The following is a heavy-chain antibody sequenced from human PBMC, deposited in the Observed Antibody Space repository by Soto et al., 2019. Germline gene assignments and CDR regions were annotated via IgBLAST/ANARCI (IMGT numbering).Heavy chain of an antibody. CDR1: GFTFSNYP. Sequence: EVQVLESGGGLVQPGGSLRLSCAASGFTFSNYPMTWVRQAPGKGLEWVSTIRASGENTYYAGSVKGRFTISRDNSKNTLFLQMNSLGAEDTAVYYCTNYAFNGTPKPGALEYWGQGTPVTVSS. V-gene: IGHV3-23*01. CDR2: IRASGENT. J-gene: IGHJ4*02. CDR3: TNYAFNGTPKPGALEY. D-gene: IGHD3-3*01.